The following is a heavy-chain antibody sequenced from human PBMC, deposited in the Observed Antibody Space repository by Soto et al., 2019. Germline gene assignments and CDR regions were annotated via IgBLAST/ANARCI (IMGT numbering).Heavy chain of an antibody. CDR1: GFTFSTYW. CDR2: INSDGSST. D-gene: IGHD4-4*01. V-gene: IGHV3-74*01. J-gene: IGHJ4*02. CDR3: ARATGSNSHFDY. Sequence: EVQLVEVGGGLVQPGASLRLSCAASGFTFSTYWMHWVRQVPGKGLMWVSRINSDGSSTTYAVSAKGRFTISRDNAKNTLYLQMNSLRVEDTAVYFCARATGSNSHFDYWGQGTLVTVSS.